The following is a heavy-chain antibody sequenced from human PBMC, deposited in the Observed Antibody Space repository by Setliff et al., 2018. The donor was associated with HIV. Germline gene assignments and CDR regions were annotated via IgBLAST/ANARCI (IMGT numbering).Heavy chain of an antibody. J-gene: IGHJ4*02. D-gene: IGHD3-22*01. CDR1: GDSINSGTYY. CDR2: LHLSGDT. V-gene: IGHV4-61*02. Sequence: PSETLSLTCTVSGDSINSGTYYWSWIRQPAGKGLEWIGRLHLSGDTNYNPSLKSRVTMSIDTSKNQFSLKLSSVTAADTAVYYCGGNGYYSIDHWGQGTPVTVSS. CDR3: GGNGYYSIDH.